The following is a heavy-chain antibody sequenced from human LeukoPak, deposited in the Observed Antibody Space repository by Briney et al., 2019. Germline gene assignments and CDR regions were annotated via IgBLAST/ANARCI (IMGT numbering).Heavy chain of an antibody. CDR3: ARKDSSGPYFDY. V-gene: IGHV4-4*07. D-gene: IGHD6-19*01. CDR2: IYTSGST. J-gene: IGHJ4*02. Sequence: SETLSLTCTVSGGPISSYYWSWIRQPAGKGLEWIGRIYTSGSTNYNPSLKSRVTMSVDTSKNQFSLKLRSVTAADTAVYYCARKDSSGPYFDYWGQGTLVTVSS. CDR1: GGPISSYY.